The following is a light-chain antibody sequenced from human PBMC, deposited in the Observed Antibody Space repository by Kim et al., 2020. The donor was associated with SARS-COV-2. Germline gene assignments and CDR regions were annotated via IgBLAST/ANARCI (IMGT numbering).Light chain of an antibody. CDR2: GAS. V-gene: IGKV3-15*01. Sequence: SPGERATRSGRASQSVSSDLAWYQQKPGQAPRLLIYGASTRATGVPARFSGSGSGTEFTLTISSLQSEDFAVYFCQQYNDWPPLTFGGGTKVEIK. J-gene: IGKJ4*01. CDR1: QSVSSD. CDR3: QQYNDWPPLT.